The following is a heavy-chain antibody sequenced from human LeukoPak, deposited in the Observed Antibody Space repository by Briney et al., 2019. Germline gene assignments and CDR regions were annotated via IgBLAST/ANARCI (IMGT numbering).Heavy chain of an antibody. CDR1: GFTFSSYW. V-gene: IGHV3-7*01. Sequence: GGSLRLSCAASGFTFSSYWMSWVRQAPGKGLEWVANINQDGSEKYYVDSVKGRFTISRDNAKNSLYLQMNSLRAEDTAVYYCARGGCSGGSCYHNWFDPWGQGTLVTVSS. D-gene: IGHD2-15*01. J-gene: IGHJ5*02. CDR2: INQDGSEK. CDR3: ARGGCSGGSCYHNWFDP.